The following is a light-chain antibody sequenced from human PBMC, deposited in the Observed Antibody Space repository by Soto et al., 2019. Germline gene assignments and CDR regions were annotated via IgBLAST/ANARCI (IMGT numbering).Light chain of an antibody. CDR1: SSDVGRYNL. CDR3: CSYAGGTSVV. Sequence: QSALTQAASVSGSLGQSITISCTGSSSDVGRYNLVSWYQQHPGKAPKLLIYEDIERPSGVSNRFSGSKSGNTASLTISGLQTEDEADYYCCSYAGGTSVVFGGGTKLTVL. J-gene: IGLJ2*01. CDR2: EDI. V-gene: IGLV2-23*01.